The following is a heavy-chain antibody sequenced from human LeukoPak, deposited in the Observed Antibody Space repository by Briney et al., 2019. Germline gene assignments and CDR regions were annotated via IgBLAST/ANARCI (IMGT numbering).Heavy chain of an antibody. CDR3: ATAQYHNWNLAY. CDR1: GFTFSNYR. CDR2: ITSSSNTI. J-gene: IGHJ4*02. D-gene: IGHD1-20*01. V-gene: IGHV3-48*02. Sequence: PGGSLRLSCTASGFTFSNYRMNWVRQAPGKGLEWIAYITSSSNTIYYADSVKGRFTISRDNAEKSLYLQMDSLRDEDTALYYCATAQYHNWNLAYWGQGTLVTVSS.